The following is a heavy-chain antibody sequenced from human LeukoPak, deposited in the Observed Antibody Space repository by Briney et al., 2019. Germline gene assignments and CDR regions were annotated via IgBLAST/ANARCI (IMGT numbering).Heavy chain of an antibody. CDR3: TRLFTAMVYYYYYMDV. Sequence: SLRLSCAASGYTVSSNYMSWFRQAPPKGLQGVGFIRSKAYGGTTEYAASVKGRFTISRDDSKSIAYMQMNSLKTEDTAVYYCTRLFTAMVYYYYYMDVWGEGTTVTISS. J-gene: IGHJ6*03. CDR1: GYTVSSNY. D-gene: IGHD5-18*01. CDR2: IRSKAYGGTT. V-gene: IGHV3-49*03.